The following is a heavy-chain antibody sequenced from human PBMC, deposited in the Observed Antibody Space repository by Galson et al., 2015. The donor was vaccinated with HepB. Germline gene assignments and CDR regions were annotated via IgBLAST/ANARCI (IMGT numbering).Heavy chain of an antibody. D-gene: IGHD2-15*01. CDR3: ARDLPKRYSIEAAVWFDP. J-gene: IGHJ5*02. CDR1: GGTFSSYT. V-gene: IGHV1-69*04. CDR2: IIPILGIA. Sequence: SVKVSCKASGGTFSSYTISWVRQAPGQGLEWMGRIIPILGIANYAQKFQGRVTITADKSTSTAYMELSSLRSEDTAVYYCARDLPKRYSIEAAVWFDPWGQGTLVTVSS.